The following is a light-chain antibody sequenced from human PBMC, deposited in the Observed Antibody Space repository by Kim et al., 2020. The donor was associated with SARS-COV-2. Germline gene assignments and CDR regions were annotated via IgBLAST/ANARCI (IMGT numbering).Light chain of an antibody. CDR3: QQYDHWPYT. CDR2: DAS. Sequence: SVSPGDRVTHSCRASQSVSRNLAWYQQKPGQAPRLLISDASTRATGVPASFSGSGSGTEFSFTISSLQSEDFAVYYCQQYDHWPYTFGQGTKLEI. V-gene: IGKV3-15*01. J-gene: IGKJ2*01. CDR1: QSVSRN.